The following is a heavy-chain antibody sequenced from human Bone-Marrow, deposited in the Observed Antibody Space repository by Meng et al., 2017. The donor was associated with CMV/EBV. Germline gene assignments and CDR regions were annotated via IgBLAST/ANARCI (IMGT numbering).Heavy chain of an antibody. V-gene: IGHV3-11*01. J-gene: IGHJ4*02. CDR3: VRDAAMVAWD. CDR1: GFTFSDYY. D-gene: IGHD5-18*01. Sequence: GGSLRLSCAASGFTFSDYYMSWIRQAPGKGLEWVSYITSSGSNMYYIDSVKGRFTISRDNAKNSLYLQMNSLRAEDTAVYYCVRDAAMVAWDWGQGTVVTVSS. CDR2: ITSSGSNM.